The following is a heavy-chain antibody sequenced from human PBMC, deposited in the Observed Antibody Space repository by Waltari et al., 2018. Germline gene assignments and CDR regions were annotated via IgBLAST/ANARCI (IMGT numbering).Heavy chain of an antibody. CDR2: ISRNRRKI. CDR1: GFAFDDHA. D-gene: IGHD3-16*01. CDR3: VKDPSRGDSYAYGYLES. J-gene: IGHJ4*02. Sequence: EVQLVESGGALVQPGRSLRLSCAASGFAFDDHAMHLVRQAPGKGLEWVSGISRNRRKIGYAESVKGRFTISRDNAKSSLYLELNSLRPDDTALYYCVKDPSRGDSYAYGYLESWGQGTLVTVSS. V-gene: IGHV3-9*01.